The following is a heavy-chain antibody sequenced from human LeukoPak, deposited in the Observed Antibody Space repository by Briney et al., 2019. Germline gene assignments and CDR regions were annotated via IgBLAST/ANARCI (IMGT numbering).Heavy chain of an antibody. V-gene: IGHV3-7*01. CDR1: GFTFSSYW. CDR2: IKQDGSEK. Sequence: PGGSLRLSCAASGFTFSSYWMSWVRQAPGKGLEWVANIKQDGSEKYYVDSVKGRFTIFRDNTKNSLDLQMNSLRAEDTAVYYCARVGRDGYNSDYWGQGTLVTVSS. CDR3: ARVGRDGYNSDY. J-gene: IGHJ4*02. D-gene: IGHD5-12*01.